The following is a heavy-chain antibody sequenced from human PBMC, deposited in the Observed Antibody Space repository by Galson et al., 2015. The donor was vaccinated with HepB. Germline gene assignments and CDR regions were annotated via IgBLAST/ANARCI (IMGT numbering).Heavy chain of an antibody. J-gene: IGHJ6*03. V-gene: IGHV1-3*01. Sequence: SVKVSCKASGYTFTSYGISWVRQAPGQGLEWMGWINAGNGNTKYSQKFQGRVTITRDTSARIAYMELSSLRSEDTAVYFCARGAEDYYDYYYMDVWGRGTTVTVSS. CDR2: INAGNGNT. CDR3: ARGAEDYYDYYYMDV. CDR1: GYTFTSYG.